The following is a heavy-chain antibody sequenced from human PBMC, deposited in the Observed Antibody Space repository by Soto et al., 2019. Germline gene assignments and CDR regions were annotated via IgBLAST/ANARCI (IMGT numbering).Heavy chain of an antibody. Sequence: QVQLVESGGGVVQPGRSLRLSCAASGFTFSSYAMHWVRQAPGKGLEWVAVISYDGSNKYYADSVKGRFTISRDNSKNTLYLQMNSLRAEDTAVYYCAKDQDSGSYDAFDIWGQGTMVTVSS. CDR1: GFTFSSYA. V-gene: IGHV3-30*04. CDR2: ISYDGSNK. J-gene: IGHJ3*02. CDR3: AKDQDSGSYDAFDI. D-gene: IGHD1-26*01.